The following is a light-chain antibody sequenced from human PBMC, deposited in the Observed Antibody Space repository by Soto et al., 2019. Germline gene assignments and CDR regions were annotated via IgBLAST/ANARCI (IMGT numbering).Light chain of an antibody. CDR3: QQYGVSPT. CDR2: DAS. CDR1: QSVSSN. J-gene: IGKJ4*01. Sequence: EIVLTQSPGTLSLSPGEGATLSCRASQSVSSNLAWYQQRPGQAPRLLINDASRRATGIPDRFSGSGSGTDFTLSISRLEPEDFAVYYCQQYGVSPTFGGGTKVDI. V-gene: IGKV3-20*01.